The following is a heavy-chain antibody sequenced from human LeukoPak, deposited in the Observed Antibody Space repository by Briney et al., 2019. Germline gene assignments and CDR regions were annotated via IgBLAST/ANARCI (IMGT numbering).Heavy chain of an antibody. V-gene: IGHV3-23*01. CDR1: GFTFSSYA. CDR2: ISGSGGST. J-gene: IGHJ3*02. CDR3: AKGPVFGPDAFDI. Sequence: PGGSLRLSCAASGFTFSSYAMSWVRQAPGKGLEWVSAISGSGGSTHYADSVKGRFTISRDNSKNTLYLQMNSLRAEDTAVYYCAKGPVFGPDAFDIWGQGTMVTVSS. D-gene: IGHD3-3*01.